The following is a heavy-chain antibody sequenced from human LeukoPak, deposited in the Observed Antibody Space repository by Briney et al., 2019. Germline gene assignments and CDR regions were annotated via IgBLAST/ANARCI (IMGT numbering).Heavy chain of an antibody. D-gene: IGHD3-10*01. CDR1: GFTFDDYA. CDR2: ISWNSGSI. CDR3: AKGPNYYGSGSYFLYYFDY. J-gene: IGHJ4*02. V-gene: IGHV3-9*01. Sequence: GRSLRLSCAASGFTFDDYAMHWVRQAPGKGLEWVSGISWNSGSIGYADSVKGRFTISRDNAKNSLYLQMNSLRAEDTALYCCAKGPNYYGSGSYFLYYFDYWGQGTLVTVSS.